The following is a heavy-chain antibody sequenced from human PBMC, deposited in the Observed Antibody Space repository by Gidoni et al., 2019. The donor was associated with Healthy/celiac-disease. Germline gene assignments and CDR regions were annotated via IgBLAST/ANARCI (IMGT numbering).Heavy chain of an antibody. V-gene: IGHV1-69*06. CDR2: IIPIFGTA. D-gene: IGHD5-12*01. CDR1: GGTFSSYA. CDR3: ATWLQYSDAFDI. J-gene: IGHJ3*02. Sequence: QVQLVQSGAEVKKPGSSVKVSCKASGGTFSSYAISWVRQAPGQGLEWMGGIIPIFGTANYAQKFQGSVTITADNSTSTAYMELSSLSSEDTAVYYCATWLQYSDAFDIWGQGTMVTVSS.